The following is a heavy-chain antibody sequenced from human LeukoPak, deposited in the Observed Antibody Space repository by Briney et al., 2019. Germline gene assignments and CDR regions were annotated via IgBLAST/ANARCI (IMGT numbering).Heavy chain of an antibody. D-gene: IGHD4-23*01. CDR3: ARNHGGWFDS. CDR2: IYYSGTI. CDR1: GGSISNFY. Sequence: SETLSLTCTVSGGSISNFYWSWIRQPPGKGLEWIGYIYYSGTIKYNPSLKSRVTISVDTSKNQFSLKLNSVTAADAAVYYCARNHGGWFDSWGQGTLVTVSS. V-gene: IGHV4-59*01. J-gene: IGHJ5*01.